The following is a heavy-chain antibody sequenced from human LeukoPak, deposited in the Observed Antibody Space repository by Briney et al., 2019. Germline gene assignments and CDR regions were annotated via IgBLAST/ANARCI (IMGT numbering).Heavy chain of an antibody. CDR2: MNPNSGDT. J-gene: IGHJ5*01. Sequence: ASVKVSCKASGYIFTNYDINWLRQATGQGLEWMGWMNPNSGDTGYAEKFQGRVTMTRDTSTNTAYMELTSLTSDDTAIFYCARTGMGGNVWIDSWGQGTLVTVSS. CDR1: GYIFTNYD. V-gene: IGHV1-8*01. CDR3: ARTGMGGNVWIDS. D-gene: IGHD1-26*01.